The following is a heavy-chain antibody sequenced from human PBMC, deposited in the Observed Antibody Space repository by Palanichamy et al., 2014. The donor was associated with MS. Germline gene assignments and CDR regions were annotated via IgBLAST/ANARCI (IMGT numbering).Heavy chain of an antibody. CDR1: GDSISISDYY. Sequence: QLQLQESGPRLVKPSETLSLTCTVSGDSISISDYYWGWIRQPPGKALEWIGNIFQSGTAFYNPSLKSRVTISVDTSKNQFSLKLTSVTAADTAIYYCARGSANWGYFDYWGQGTLVTVSS. V-gene: IGHV4-39*01. J-gene: IGHJ4*02. D-gene: IGHD7-27*01. CDR2: IFQSGTA. CDR3: ARGSANWGYFDY.